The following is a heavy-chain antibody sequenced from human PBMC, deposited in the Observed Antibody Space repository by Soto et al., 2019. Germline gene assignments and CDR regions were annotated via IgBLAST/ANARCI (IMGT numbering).Heavy chain of an antibody. Sequence: GGAPRLSCAASVFTFCSYAMSLVRPAPGEGRGGFSAISGSGISTYYADSVKGRFTISRDNSKNTLYLQMNSLRAEDTAVYYCAKLGYCSSTSCYSRDYYFDYWGQGTLVTVSS. CDR3: AKLGYCSSTSCYSRDYYFDY. CDR1: VFTFCSYA. V-gene: IGHV3-23*01. CDR2: ISGSGIST. J-gene: IGHJ4*02. D-gene: IGHD2-2*01.